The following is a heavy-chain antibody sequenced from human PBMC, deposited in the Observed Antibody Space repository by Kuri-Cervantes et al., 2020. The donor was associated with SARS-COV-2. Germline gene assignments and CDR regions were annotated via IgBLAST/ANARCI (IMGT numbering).Heavy chain of an antibody. D-gene: IGHD6-19*01. V-gene: IGHV3-30-3*01. CDR3: ARDQGAHIAVAVVFDY. CDR2: ISYDGSNK. Sequence: GGSLRLSCAASGFTFSSYDMHWVRQAPGKGLEWVAVISYDGSNKYYADSVKGRFTISRDNSKNTLYLQMNSLRAEDTAVYYCARDQGAHIAVAVVFDYWGQGTLVTVSS. CDR1: GFTFSSYD. J-gene: IGHJ4*02.